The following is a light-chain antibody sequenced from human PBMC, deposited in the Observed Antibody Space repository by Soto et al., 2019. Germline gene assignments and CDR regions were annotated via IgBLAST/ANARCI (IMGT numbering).Light chain of an antibody. Sequence: QSLLTQPPSASGTPGQRVPISCSGISSNIAGNPVVWYQQLPGTAPKLFIYGTDQRPSGVPDRFSGSKSGTAASLAISGLQSEDEADYYCEAFDDSLNGWVFGGGTKLTVL. V-gene: IGLV1-44*01. CDR1: SSNIAGNP. CDR3: EAFDDSLNGWV. J-gene: IGLJ3*02. CDR2: GTD.